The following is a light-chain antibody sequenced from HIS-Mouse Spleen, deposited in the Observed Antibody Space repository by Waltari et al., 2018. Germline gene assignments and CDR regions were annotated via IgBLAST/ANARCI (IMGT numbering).Light chain of an antibody. J-gene: IGLJ2*01. V-gene: IGLV4-69*01. CDR1: SGHSSYA. Sequence: QLVLTQSPSASASLGASVKLTCTLSSGHSSYAIAWHQQQPEKGPRYLMKLNSDGSHSKGDGIPDRFSGSSSGGGRYLTISSLQSEDEADYYCQTWGTGIVVFGGGTKLTVL. CDR2: LNSDGSH. CDR3: QTWGTGIVV.